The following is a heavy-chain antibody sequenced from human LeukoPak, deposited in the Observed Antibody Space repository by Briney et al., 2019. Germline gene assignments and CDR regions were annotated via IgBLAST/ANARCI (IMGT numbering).Heavy chain of an antibody. CDR1: GGSISSSNYY. D-gene: IGHD5-18*01. J-gene: IGHJ3*02. Sequence: SETLSLTCTVSGGSISSSNYYWGWIRQPPGKGLEWIGSIYYSGSTYYNPSLKSRVTISVDTSKNQFSLKLSSVTAADKAVYYCARDTMVTSAFDIWGQGTMVTVSS. CDR2: IYYSGST. CDR3: ARDTMVTSAFDI. V-gene: IGHV4-39*01.